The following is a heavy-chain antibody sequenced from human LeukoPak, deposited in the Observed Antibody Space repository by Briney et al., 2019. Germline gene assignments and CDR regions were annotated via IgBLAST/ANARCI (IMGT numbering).Heavy chain of an antibody. Sequence: GGSLRLSCAASGFTFSDYYMSWIRQAPGKGLEWVSYISSSGSTIYYADSAKGRFTISRDNAKNSLYLQMNSLRAEDTAVYYCARRRTSKYHLTYWGQGTLVTVSS. J-gene: IGHJ4*02. CDR3: ARRRTSKYHLTY. CDR1: GFTFSDYY. D-gene: IGHD3-9*01. V-gene: IGHV3-11*01. CDR2: ISSSGSTI.